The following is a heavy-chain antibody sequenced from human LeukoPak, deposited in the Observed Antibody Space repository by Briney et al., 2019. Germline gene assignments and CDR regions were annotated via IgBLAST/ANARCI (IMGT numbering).Heavy chain of an antibody. CDR1: GFTFSSYA. Sequence: GGSLRLSCAASGFTFSSYAMTWVSQAAGKGMEWVSGISGSGGSTYYADSVKGRFTISRDNSKNPLYVQMNSLRAEDTAVYYCAKSDYYDSSGYYYGSDYWGQGTLVTVSS. D-gene: IGHD3-22*01. V-gene: IGHV3-23*01. CDR3: AKSDYYDSSGYYYGSDY. CDR2: ISGSGGST. J-gene: IGHJ4*02.